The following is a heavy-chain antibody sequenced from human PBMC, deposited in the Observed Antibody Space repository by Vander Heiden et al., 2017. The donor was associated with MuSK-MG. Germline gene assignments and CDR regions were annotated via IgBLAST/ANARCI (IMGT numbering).Heavy chain of an antibody. Sequence: QVQLQESGPGLVKPSETLSLTCTVSGGSISSYYWNWIRQPPGKGLEWIGYIYYSGSTNSNPSLKSRVTISVDTSKNQFSLKLSSVTAADTAVYYCARGTYSSSWYFQEWGQGTLVTVSS. CDR2: IYYSGST. V-gene: IGHV4-59*01. CDR1: GGSISSYY. J-gene: IGHJ1*01. D-gene: IGHD6-13*01. CDR3: ARGTYSSSWYFQE.